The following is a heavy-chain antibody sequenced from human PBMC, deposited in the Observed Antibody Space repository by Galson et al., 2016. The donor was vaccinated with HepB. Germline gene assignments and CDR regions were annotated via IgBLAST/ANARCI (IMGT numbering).Heavy chain of an antibody. Sequence: SLRLSCAASGFTFNTYSMNWVRQAPGKGLEWVSSISGTSTYIYYADSVKGRFTISRDNAKNSLYLQMNNVRAEDKAVYYCAKGYGFWTAFDYWGQGTLITVSS. CDR2: ISGTSTYI. D-gene: IGHD3-3*01. V-gene: IGHV3-21*04. CDR1: GFTFNTYS. J-gene: IGHJ4*02. CDR3: AKGYGFWTAFDY.